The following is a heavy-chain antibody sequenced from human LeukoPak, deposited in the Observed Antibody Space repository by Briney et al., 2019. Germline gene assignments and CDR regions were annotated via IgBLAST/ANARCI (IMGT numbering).Heavy chain of an antibody. CDR1: GITFSSYW. Sequence: GGSLRLSCAASGITFSSYWMSWVRQAPGKGLEWVANIKQDGSEKYYVDSVKGRFTISRDNAKNSLYLQMNSLRAEDTAVYYCARSHTIFDYWGQGTLVTVSS. V-gene: IGHV3-7*01. J-gene: IGHJ4*02. D-gene: IGHD3-3*01. CDR3: ARSHTIFDY. CDR2: IKQDGSEK.